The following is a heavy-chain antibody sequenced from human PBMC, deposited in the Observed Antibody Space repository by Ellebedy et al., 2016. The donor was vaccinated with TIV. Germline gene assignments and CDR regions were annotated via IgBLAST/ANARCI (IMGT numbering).Heavy chain of an antibody. V-gene: IGHV4-59*01. CDR3: ARGDRYYDSSGGYYYYYGLDV. J-gene: IGHJ6*01. CDR1: GGPISSYY. D-gene: IGHD3-22*01. CDR2: IYYSGSS. Sequence: MPSETLSLTCTVSGGPISSYYWSWIRQPPGKGLEWIGYIYYSGSSTYNPSLKRRVTISLDTSKNQFSLRLRSVTAADTAVYYCARGDRYYDSSGGYYYYYGLDVWGRGTTVTVSS.